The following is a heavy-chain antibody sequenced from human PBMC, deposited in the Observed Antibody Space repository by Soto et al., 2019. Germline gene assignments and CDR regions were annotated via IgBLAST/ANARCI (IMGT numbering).Heavy chain of an antibody. CDR2: IKVDGSEK. D-gene: IGHD6-6*01. Sequence: EVQVVESGGGLVQPGGTLRLSCAASGFTFSSYWMNWVRQAPGKGLEWVAKIKVDGSEKYYLDSVKGRFTTSRDNANDSLYLQMYSLRVEDTAVYYCARGGSSRFDYWCQGTMVAVSS. CDR3: ARGGSSRFDY. CDR1: GFTFSSYW. J-gene: IGHJ4*02. V-gene: IGHV3-7*05.